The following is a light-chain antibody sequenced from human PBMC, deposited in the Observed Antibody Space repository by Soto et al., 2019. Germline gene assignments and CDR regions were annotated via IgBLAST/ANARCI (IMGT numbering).Light chain of an antibody. CDR1: QSLLHSNGYKY. CDR2: LGS. Sequence: DIVMTQSPLSLPVTPGEPASISCRSSQSLLHSNGYKYLDWYLQKPGQSPHLLVYLGSNRASGVSDRFSGSGSGTDFTLKISRVEAEDFGVYYCMQALQTPYTFGQGNKLEI. CDR3: MQALQTPYT. J-gene: IGKJ2*01. V-gene: IGKV2-28*01.